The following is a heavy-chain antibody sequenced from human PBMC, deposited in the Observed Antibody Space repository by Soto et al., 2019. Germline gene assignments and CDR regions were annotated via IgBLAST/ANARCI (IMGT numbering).Heavy chain of an antibody. V-gene: IGHV4-30-2*01. CDR2: IYHSGST. CDR3: ARGYRDFDY. J-gene: IGHJ4*02. Sequence: SETLSLTCAVSGGSISSGGYSWSWIRQPPGKGLEWIGYIYHSGSTYYNPSLKSRVTISVDRSKDQFSLKLSSVTAADTAVYYCARGYRDFDYWGQGTLVTVSS. CDR1: GGSISSGGYS. D-gene: IGHD1-26*01.